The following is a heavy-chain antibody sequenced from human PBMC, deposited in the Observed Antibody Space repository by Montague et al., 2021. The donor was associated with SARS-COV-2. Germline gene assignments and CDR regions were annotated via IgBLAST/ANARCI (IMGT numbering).Heavy chain of an antibody. D-gene: IGHD3-10*01. CDR2: INHGGST. Sequence: SETLSLTCAVHGTSFSGYYWNWIRQPPGKGLEWIGEINHGGSTKYSPSLKSRHTISADTSKNQFSLKLTSVAAADTAVYYCARLRDGVVPSPILGVGPYYSYYYMDVGGRGTTVTVSS. V-gene: IGHV4-34*01. CDR3: ARLRDGVVPSPILGVGPYYSYYYMDV. CDR1: GTSFSGYY. J-gene: IGHJ6*03.